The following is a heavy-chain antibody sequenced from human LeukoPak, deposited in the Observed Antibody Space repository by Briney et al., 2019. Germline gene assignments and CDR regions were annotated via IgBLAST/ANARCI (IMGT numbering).Heavy chain of an antibody. J-gene: IGHJ4*02. Sequence: GGSLRLSCAASGFTFSSYGMPWVRQAPGKGLEWVAFIRYDGSNKYYADSVKGRFTISRDNSKNTLYLQMNSLRAEDTAVYYCAKDYYYGSGSYYDYWGQGTLVTVSS. CDR2: IRYDGSNK. CDR3: AKDYYYGSGSYYDY. CDR1: GFTFSSYG. D-gene: IGHD3-10*01. V-gene: IGHV3-30*02.